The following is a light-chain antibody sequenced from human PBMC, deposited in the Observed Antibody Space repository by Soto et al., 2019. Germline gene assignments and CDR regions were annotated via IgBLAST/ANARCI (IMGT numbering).Light chain of an antibody. CDR1: QSVSNS. J-gene: IGKJ5*01. V-gene: IGKV3-11*01. CDR3: QQRSNWPLIT. Sequence: EIVLTQSPATLSLSPGERATLSCRASQSVSNSLAWYQQKPGQAPRLLISDAATRATGIPARFSGSRSGTDFTLTISSLEPEDFAVYYCQQRSNWPLITFGQGTRMEIK. CDR2: DAA.